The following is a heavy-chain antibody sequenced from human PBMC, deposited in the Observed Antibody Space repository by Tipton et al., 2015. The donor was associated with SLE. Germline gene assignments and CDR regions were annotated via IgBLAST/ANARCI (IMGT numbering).Heavy chain of an antibody. V-gene: IGHV4-59*01. D-gene: IGHD6-19*01. CDR2: VDYIGST. J-gene: IGHJ4*02. CDR1: GGSISTYY. Sequence: LRLSCTVSGGSISTYYWNWIRQSPGKGLEWIGYVDYIGSTNYNPSLKSRLTILVHRYKNQFSLKLSSVTAADTAVYFCARTPGSGWQYYFDYWVQGTLVTVSS. CDR3: ARTPGSGWQYYFDY.